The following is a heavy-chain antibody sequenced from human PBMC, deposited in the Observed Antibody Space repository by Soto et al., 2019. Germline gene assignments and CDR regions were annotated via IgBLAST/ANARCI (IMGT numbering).Heavy chain of an antibody. D-gene: IGHD2-15*01. Sequence: QVQLVQSGAEVKKPGASVKVSCKASGYTFTSYDINWVRQAAGQGLEWIGWMNPNSGKAVYAQKFQGRVTMAGNTSISTAYMELSSLRSDDTAVYFCARGLVVVSATYWYFDLWVRGTLVTVSS. CDR2: MNPNSGKA. J-gene: IGHJ2*01. CDR3: ARGLVVVSATYWYFDL. V-gene: IGHV1-8*01. CDR1: GYTFTSYD.